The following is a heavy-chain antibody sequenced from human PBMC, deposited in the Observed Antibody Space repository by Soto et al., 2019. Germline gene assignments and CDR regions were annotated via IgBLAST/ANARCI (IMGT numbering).Heavy chain of an antibody. CDR3: ARGRRGYSGYDPLDY. Sequence: QVQLQESGPGLVKPSQTLSLTCTVSGGSISSGDYYWSWIRQPPGKGLEWIGYIYYSGSTYYNPSLKSRVTLSVDTSKNQFSLKLSSVTAADTAVYYCARGRRGYSGYDPLDYWGQGTLVTVSS. V-gene: IGHV4-30-4*01. D-gene: IGHD5-12*01. CDR1: GGSISSGDYY. J-gene: IGHJ4*02. CDR2: IYYSGST.